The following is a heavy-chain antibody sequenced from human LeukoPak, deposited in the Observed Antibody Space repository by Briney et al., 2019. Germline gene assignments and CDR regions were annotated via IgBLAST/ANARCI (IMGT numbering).Heavy chain of an antibody. Sequence: PGGSLRLSCAAPGFTFSGYGMHWVRQAPGKGLEWVTFIRYDGSNHNYADSVKGRFTISRDNFKNMLYLQMNSLRPEDTALYYCAKDLAWGFDYWGQGTLVTVSS. V-gene: IGHV3-30*02. CDR1: GFTFSGYG. J-gene: IGHJ4*02. CDR3: AKDLAWGFDY. D-gene: IGHD7-27*01. CDR2: IRYDGSNH.